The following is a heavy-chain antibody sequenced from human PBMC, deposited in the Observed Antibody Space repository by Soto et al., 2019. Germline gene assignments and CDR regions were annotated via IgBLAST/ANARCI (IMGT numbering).Heavy chain of an antibody. V-gene: IGHV4-59*01. CDR1: GGSISSYY. D-gene: IGHD4-17*01. J-gene: IGHJ4*02. CDR3: AASHDYWDLLFDY. Sequence: SETLSLTCTVSGGSISSYYWSWIRQPPGKGLEWIGYIYYSGSTNYNPSLKSRVTISVDTSKNQFSLKLSSVTAADTAVYYCAASHDYWDLLFDYWGQGTLVTVSS. CDR2: IYYSGST.